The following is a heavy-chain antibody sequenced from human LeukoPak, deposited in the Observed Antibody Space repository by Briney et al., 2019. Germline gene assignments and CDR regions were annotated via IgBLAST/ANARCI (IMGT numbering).Heavy chain of an antibody. D-gene: IGHD6-6*01. V-gene: IGHV3-20*04. CDR3: ARDIQYSSSSRAPYYMDV. CDR2: INWNGGST. Sequence: PGGSLRLSCAASGFTFDDYGMSWVRQAPGKGLEWVSGINWNGGSTGYADSVKGRFTISRDNAKNPLYLQMNSLRAEDTALYYCARDIQYSSSSRAPYYMDVWGKGTTVTVSS. J-gene: IGHJ6*03. CDR1: GFTFDDYG.